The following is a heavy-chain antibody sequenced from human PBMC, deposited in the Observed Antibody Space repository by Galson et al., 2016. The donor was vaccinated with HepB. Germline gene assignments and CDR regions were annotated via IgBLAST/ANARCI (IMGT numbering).Heavy chain of an antibody. J-gene: IGHJ4*02. CDR2: VSAYIGNT. CDR3: AISNIVSVARATISYYDY. CDR1: GYTLNNYA. D-gene: IGHD2/OR15-2a*01. Sequence: SVKVSCKASGYTLNNYAINWVRQAPGQGLEWMGWVSAYIGNTNYAQNLQNRVTITTATSTNTAYMELRSLRSDDTAVYYCAISNIVSVARATISYYDYWGQGTLVTVSS. V-gene: IGHV1-18*01.